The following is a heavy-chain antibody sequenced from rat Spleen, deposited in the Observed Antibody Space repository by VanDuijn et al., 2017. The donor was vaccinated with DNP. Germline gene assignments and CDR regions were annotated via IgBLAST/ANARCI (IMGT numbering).Heavy chain of an antibody. CDR2: LTYDGGNT. Sequence: EVQLVESGGDLVQPGRSLKLSCTASGFTFSDYYMAWVRQAPTKGLEWVAYLTYDGGNTYYRDSVKGRFTISRDNAKSTLYLHMNSLRSEDMATYYCVREEQLSLYYAMDAWGQGTSVTVSS. J-gene: IGHJ4*01. CDR1: GFTFSDYY. D-gene: IGHD1-2*01. V-gene: IGHV5-20*01. CDR3: VREEQLSLYYAMDA.